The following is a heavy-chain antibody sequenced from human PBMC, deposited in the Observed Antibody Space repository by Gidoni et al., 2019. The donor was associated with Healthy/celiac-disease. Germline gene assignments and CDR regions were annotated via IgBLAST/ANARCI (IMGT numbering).Heavy chain of an antibody. V-gene: IGHV3-48*02. D-gene: IGHD3-10*01. J-gene: IGHJ3*02. CDR3: ARERGGELWFGASDAFDI. CDR2: ISSSSITI. CDR1: GFTLSRYL. Sequence: EVQLVESGGGLVQPGGSLRLSCAASGFTLSRYLMNWFRQAPGKGLEWVSYISSSSITIYYADAVKGRFTISRDNAKNSLYLQMNSLRDEDTAVYYCARERGGELWFGASDAFDIWGQGTMVTVSS.